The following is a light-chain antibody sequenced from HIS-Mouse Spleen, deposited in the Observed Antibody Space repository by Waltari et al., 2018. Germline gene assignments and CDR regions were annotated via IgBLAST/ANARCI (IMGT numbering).Light chain of an antibody. V-gene: IGLV2-14*01. J-gene: IGLJ3*02. CDR2: EVS. CDR1: SSDVGGYNY. Sequence: QSALTQPASVSGSPGQSTTISCTGTSSDVGGYNYVPWYQQHPGKAPKLMIYEVSNRPSGVSNRFSGSKSGNTASLTISGLQAEDEADYYCSSYTSSSTLWVFGGGTKLTVL. CDR3: SSYTSSSTLWV.